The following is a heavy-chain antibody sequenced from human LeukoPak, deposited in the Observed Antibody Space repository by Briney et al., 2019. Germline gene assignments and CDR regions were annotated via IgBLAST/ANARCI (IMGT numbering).Heavy chain of an antibody. CDR2: INWNGGST. Sequence: GGSLRLSCAASGFTFDDYGMSWVRQAPGKGLEWVSGINWNGGSTGYADSVKGRFTISRDNAKNSMYLQMNSLRAEDTALYYCASGGSGYYEYFQHWGQGTLVTVSS. J-gene: IGHJ1*01. CDR1: GFTFDDYG. CDR3: ASGGSGYYEYFQH. V-gene: IGHV3-20*04. D-gene: IGHD5-12*01.